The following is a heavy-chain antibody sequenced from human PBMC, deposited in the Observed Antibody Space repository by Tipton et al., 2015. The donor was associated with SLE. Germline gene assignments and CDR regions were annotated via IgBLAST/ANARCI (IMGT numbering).Heavy chain of an antibody. Sequence: SLRLSCAASGFSFRDFWMSWVRQAPGKGLEWVANIKEDGGEKDYVDSVKGRFTISRDNANNSLYLQLNSLRAEDTAVYYCARHTDWGHRTLVTVSS. CDR3: ARHTD. CDR2: IKEDGGEK. CDR1: GFSFRDFW. J-gene: IGHJ4*01. V-gene: IGHV3-7*01.